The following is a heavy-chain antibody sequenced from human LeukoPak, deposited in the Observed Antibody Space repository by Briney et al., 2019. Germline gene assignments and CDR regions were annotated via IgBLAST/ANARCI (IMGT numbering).Heavy chain of an antibody. CDR2: IYHSGSGST. J-gene: IGHJ5*02. CDR3: ARGGPTVRDFEP. CDR1: GGSISSGGHS. D-gene: IGHD3-3*01. V-gene: IGHV4-30-2*01. Sequence: PSQTLSLTCTVSGGSISSGGHSWSWIRQPPGKGLEWIGYIYHSGSGSTYYNPSLKSRVTISIDKSKNQFSLKLNSVTAADTAVYYCARGGPTVRDFEPWGRGTPVTVSS.